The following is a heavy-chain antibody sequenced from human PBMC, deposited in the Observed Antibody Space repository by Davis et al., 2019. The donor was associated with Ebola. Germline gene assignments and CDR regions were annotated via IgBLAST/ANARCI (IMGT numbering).Heavy chain of an antibody. V-gene: IGHV4-34*01. CDR2: INHSGST. D-gene: IGHD3-22*01. CDR3: ARGRHLYYYDSSGKNDY. J-gene: IGHJ4*02. CDR1: GGSFSGYY. Sequence: MPSETLSLTCAVYGGSFSGYYWRWIRQPPGKGLEWIGEINHSGSTNYNPSLKSRVTISVDTSKNQFSLKLSSVTAADTAVYYCARGRHLYYYDSSGKNDYWGQGTLVTVSS.